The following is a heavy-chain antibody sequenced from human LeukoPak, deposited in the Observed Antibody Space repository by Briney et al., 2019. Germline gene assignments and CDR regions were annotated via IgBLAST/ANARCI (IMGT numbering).Heavy chain of an antibody. CDR3: ARTSYGGVFDY. D-gene: IGHD4-23*01. V-gene: IGHV4-30-4*08. J-gene: IGHJ4*02. CDR1: GGSISSSSYY. Sequence: PSETLSLTCTVSGGSISSSSYYWSWIRQPPGKGLEWIGYIYYSGSTYYNPSLKSRVTISVDTSKNQFSLKLSSVTAADTAVYYCARTSYGGVFDYWGQGTLVTVSS. CDR2: IYYSGST.